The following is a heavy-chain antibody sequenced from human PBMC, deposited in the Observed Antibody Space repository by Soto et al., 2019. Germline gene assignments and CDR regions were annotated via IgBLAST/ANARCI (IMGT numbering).Heavy chain of an antibody. V-gene: IGHV4-39*01. Sequence: QLHLQESGPGLAKPSETLSLTCTVSGGSISSSTYYWGWIRQPPGKGLEWIGSIYYSGSTYYSPSLKSRVTISVDTSKNQFSLNLSSVTAADTAVYYCARSSTIRPNFDYWGQGTLVTVSS. CDR3: ARSSTIRPNFDY. J-gene: IGHJ4*02. CDR1: GGSISSSTYY. CDR2: IYYSGST. D-gene: IGHD2-2*01.